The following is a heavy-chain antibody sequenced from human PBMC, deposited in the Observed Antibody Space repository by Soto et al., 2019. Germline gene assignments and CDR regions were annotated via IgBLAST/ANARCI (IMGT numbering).Heavy chain of an antibody. V-gene: IGHV3-74*01. CDR2: ISSDGSST. CDR3: ARESSGYSSYFDY. D-gene: IGHD5-12*01. Sequence: VQLVEAGGGLVQPGGSLRLSCAGSGIAFSRYWIHWVRQAPGKGLVWVSRISSDGSSTTYADSVKGRFTISRDNAKNTLYLQMNSLRAEDTAVYYCARESSGYSSYFDYWGQGTLVTVSS. J-gene: IGHJ4*02. CDR1: GIAFSRYW.